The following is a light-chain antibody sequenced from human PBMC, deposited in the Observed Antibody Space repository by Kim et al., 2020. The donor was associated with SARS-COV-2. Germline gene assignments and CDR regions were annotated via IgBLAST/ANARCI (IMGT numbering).Light chain of an antibody. V-gene: IGLV4-69*01. J-gene: IGLJ3*02. CDR1: SGHSSDT. CDR2: LNSDSSH. Sequence: VKGAATLSSGHSSDTVAWHQQQPESSPRYLMRLNSDSSHTKGNGIPDRFSGSSSGAERYLTISSLQSENKADYYFHTWGTGIHWVFGGGTKLTVL. CDR3: HTWGTGIHWV.